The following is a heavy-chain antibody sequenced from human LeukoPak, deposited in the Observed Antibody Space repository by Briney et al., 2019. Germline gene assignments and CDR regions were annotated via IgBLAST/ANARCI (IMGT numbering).Heavy chain of an antibody. CDR1: GYTFTGYY. V-gene: IGHV1-2*02. J-gene: IGHJ6*03. D-gene: IGHD4-17*01. CDR2: INPNSGGT. Sequence: ASVTVSCKASGYTFTGYYMHWVRQAPGQGLEWMGWINPNSGGTNYAQKFQGRVTMTRDTSISTAYMELSRLRSDDTAVYYCARGATATTYYYYMDVWGKGTTVTVSS. CDR3: ARGATATTYYYYMDV.